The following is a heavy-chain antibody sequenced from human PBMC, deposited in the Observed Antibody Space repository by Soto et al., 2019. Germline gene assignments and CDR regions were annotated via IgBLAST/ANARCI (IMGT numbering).Heavy chain of an antibody. CDR3: ARQNDFWSDPKGPFDY. Sequence: PGESLKISCKGSGYSFTSYWIGWVRQMPGKGLEWMGIIYPGDSDTRYSPSFQGQVTISADKSISTAYLQWSSLKASDTAMYYCARQNDFWSDPKGPFDYWGQGTLVTVSS. D-gene: IGHD3-3*01. CDR1: GYSFTSYW. V-gene: IGHV5-51*01. CDR2: IYPGDSDT. J-gene: IGHJ4*02.